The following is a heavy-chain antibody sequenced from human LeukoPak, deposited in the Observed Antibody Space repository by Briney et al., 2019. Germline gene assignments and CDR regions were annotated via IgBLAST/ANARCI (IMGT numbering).Heavy chain of an antibody. CDR3: ARNQIAASGRSWFDP. J-gene: IGHJ5*02. V-gene: IGHV4-4*07. CDR1: GGSIRNYY. D-gene: IGHD6-13*01. CDR2: IETSGDT. Sequence: NASETLSLTCTVSGGSIRNYYWTWIRQPAGKGLEWIGRIETSGDTNYNPSLKSRVTMSIGTSKNQFSLKLSSVTAADTAVYYCARNQIAASGRSWFDPWGQGTLVTVSS.